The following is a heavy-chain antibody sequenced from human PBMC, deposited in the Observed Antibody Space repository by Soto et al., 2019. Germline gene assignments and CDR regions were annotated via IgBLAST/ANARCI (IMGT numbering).Heavy chain of an antibody. D-gene: IGHD2-2*02. CDR2: IYYSGST. J-gene: IGHJ5*02. Sequence: QVQLQESGPGLVKPSETLSLTCTVSGGSVSSGSYYWTWIRQPPGKGLEWIGHIYYSGSTNYNPSHKSRVTISVDTSKNQFSLKLSSVTAADTAVYYCAREYHPWGQGTLVTVSS. CDR3: AREYHP. CDR1: GGSVSSGSYY. V-gene: IGHV4-61*01.